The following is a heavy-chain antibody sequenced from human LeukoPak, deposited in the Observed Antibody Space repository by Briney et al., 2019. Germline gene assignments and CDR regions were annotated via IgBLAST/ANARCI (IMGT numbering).Heavy chain of an antibody. CDR1: GYTFTSYD. V-gene: IGHV1-8*01. D-gene: IGHD2-15*01. CDR2: MNPNSGNT. Sequence: ASVKVSCKASGYTFTSYDINWVRQATGQGLEWMGWMNPNSGNTGYAQKFQGRVTITADKSTSTAYMELSSLRSEDTAVYYCARAGALLLGYCSGGSCYYMDVWGKGTTVAVSS. CDR3: ARAGALLLGYCSGGSCYYMDV. J-gene: IGHJ6*03.